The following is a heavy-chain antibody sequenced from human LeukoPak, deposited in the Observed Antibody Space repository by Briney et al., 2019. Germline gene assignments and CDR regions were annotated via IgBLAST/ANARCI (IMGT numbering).Heavy chain of an antibody. CDR3: ASQNYDSSGYLFDY. CDR2: IYHSGST. J-gene: IGHJ4*02. D-gene: IGHD3-22*01. Sequence: SETLSLTCTVSGGSISSSNWWSWVRQPPGKGLEWIGSIYHSGSTYYNPSLKSRVTISVDTSKNQFSLKLSSVTAADTAVYYCASQNYDSSGYLFDYWGQGTLVTVSS. V-gene: IGHV4-4*02. CDR1: GGSISSSNW.